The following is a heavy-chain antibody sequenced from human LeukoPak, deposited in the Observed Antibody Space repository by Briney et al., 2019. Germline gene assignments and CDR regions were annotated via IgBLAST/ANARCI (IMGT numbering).Heavy chain of an antibody. CDR3: ARGYDFGSGSFFDY. CDR1: GFTFSSYA. J-gene: IGHJ4*02. CDR2: ISTSSSYI. Sequence: PGGSLRLSCAASGFTFSSYAMNWVRQAPGKGLEWVSSISTSSSYIYYADSVKGRFTIARDNAKNSLYLQMDSLRAEDTAVYYCARGYDFGSGSFFDYWGQGTLVTVSS. D-gene: IGHD3-10*01. V-gene: IGHV3-21*01.